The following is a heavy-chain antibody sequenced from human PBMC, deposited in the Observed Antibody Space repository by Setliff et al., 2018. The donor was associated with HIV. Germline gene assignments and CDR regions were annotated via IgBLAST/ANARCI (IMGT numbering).Heavy chain of an antibody. V-gene: IGHV3-33*01. J-gene: IGHJ1*01. CDR2: IWFDGSII. CDR3: ARASGSYYDNEYFQH. CDR1: GFTFNQYG. D-gene: IGHD1-26*01. Sequence: GGSLRLSCAASGFTFNQYGMHWVRQAPGKGLEWVAVIWFDGSIIYYADSVKGRFTISRDNSRSTLYLQMNSLRAEDTAVYYCARASGSYYDNEYFQHWGQGTLVTVSS.